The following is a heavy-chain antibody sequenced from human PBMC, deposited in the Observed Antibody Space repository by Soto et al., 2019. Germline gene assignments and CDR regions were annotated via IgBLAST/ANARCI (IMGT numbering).Heavy chain of an antibody. D-gene: IGHD3-3*01. V-gene: IGHV3-23*01. CDR3: ASAFTIFGVVEMPDY. J-gene: IGHJ4*02. CDR1: GFTFSSYA. CDR2: ISGSGGST. Sequence: GGSLRLSCAASGFTFSSYAMSWVRQAPGKGLEWVSAISGSGGSTYYADSVKGRFTISRDNSKNTLYLQMNSLRAEDTVVYYCASAFTIFGVVEMPDYWGQGTLVTVSS.